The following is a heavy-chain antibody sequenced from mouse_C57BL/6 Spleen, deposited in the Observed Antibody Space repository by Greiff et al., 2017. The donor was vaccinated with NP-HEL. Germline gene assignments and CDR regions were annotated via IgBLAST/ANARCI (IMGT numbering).Heavy chain of an antibody. Sequence: VQLQQPGAELVKPGASVKMSCKASGYTFTSYWITWVKQRPGQGLEWIGDIYPGSGSTNYNEKFKSKATLTVDTSSSTAYMQLSSLTSEDSAVYYCAKGDGYYVYFDDWGQGTTLTVSS. J-gene: IGHJ2*01. V-gene: IGHV1-55*01. CDR1: GYTFTSYW. CDR3: AKGDGYYVYFDD. D-gene: IGHD2-3*01. CDR2: IYPGSGST.